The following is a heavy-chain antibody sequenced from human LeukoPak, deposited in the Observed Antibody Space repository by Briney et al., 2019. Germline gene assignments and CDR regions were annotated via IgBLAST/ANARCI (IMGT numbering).Heavy chain of an antibody. CDR1: GGSISNYY. D-gene: IGHD1-26*01. V-gene: IGHV4-59*01. CDR2: IYYSGST. Sequence: SETLSLTCTVSGGSISNYYWSWIRQRPGKGLEWIGYIYYSGSTNYNPSLKSRVTISVDTSKNQFSLKLSSVTAADTAVYYCARVGGTNYYYYGMDVWGQGTTVTVSS. J-gene: IGHJ6*02. CDR3: ARVGGTNYYYYGMDV.